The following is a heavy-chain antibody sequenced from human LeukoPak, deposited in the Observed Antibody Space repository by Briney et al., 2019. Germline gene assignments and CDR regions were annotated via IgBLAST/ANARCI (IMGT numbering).Heavy chain of an antibody. CDR2: ISPYNGNT. D-gene: IGHD1-1*01. CDR1: GYTFTSCG. Sequence: ASVKVSCKASGYTFTSCGITWVRQAPGQGLEWMGWISPYNGNTNYAQKLQGRVTMTSDTSTSTAYMELRSLGSDDTAVHYCARDPGNWHDRGPHLPFDYWGQGTLVTISS. J-gene: IGHJ4*02. V-gene: IGHV1-18*01. CDR3: ARDPGNWHDRGPHLPFDY.